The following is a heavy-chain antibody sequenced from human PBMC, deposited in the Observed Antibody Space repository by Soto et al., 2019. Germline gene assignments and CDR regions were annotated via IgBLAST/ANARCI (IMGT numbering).Heavy chain of an antibody. CDR1: RFTFSSYE. D-gene: IGHD2-2*01. J-gene: IGHJ6*02. Sequence: GGSLRLSCEVSRFTFSSYEMYWVRQAPGKGLEWVAYISSSGETVYYAGSVQGRFTISRDNAKNSLYLQMSSLGAEDTAVYYCAREGFYAMDVWGQGTTVTVSS. CDR2: ISSSGETV. V-gene: IGHV3-48*03. CDR3: AREGFYAMDV.